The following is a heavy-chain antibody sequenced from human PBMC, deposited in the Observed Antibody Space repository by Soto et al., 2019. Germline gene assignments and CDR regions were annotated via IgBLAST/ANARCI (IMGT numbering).Heavy chain of an antibody. CDR2: INLDGSEK. CDR3: ARVNYVADY. CDR1: GFSIGSYW. J-gene: IGHJ4*02. V-gene: IGHV3-7*01. D-gene: IGHD3-10*02. Sequence: GGSLRLSCAASGFSIGSYWMSWVRQAPGRGLEWVANINLDGSEKLYVDAVKGRFTISRDNGINSLYLQMNSLRAEDTAVYYCARVNYVADYWGQGTLVTVSS.